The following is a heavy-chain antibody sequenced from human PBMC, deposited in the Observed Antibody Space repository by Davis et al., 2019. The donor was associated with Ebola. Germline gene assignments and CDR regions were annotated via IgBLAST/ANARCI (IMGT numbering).Heavy chain of an antibody. J-gene: IGHJ4*02. Sequence: GESLKISCAASGFTFSSHSMSWVRQAPGKGLEWVSVISGRSTTIYYADSVKGRFTISRDNSKNTFYLQMNSLRDEDTAIYYCAKEGDYCGRDCYGSFDYWGQGTLVTVSS. CDR1: GFTFSSHS. CDR2: ISGRSTTI. CDR3: AKEGDYCGRDCYGSFDY. D-gene: IGHD2-21*02. V-gene: IGHV3-23*01.